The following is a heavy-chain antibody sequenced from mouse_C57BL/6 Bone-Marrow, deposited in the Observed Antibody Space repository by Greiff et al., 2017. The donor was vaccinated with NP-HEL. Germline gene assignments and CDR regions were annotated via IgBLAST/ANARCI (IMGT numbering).Heavy chain of an antibody. Sequence: QVQLKESGAELARPGASVKMSCKASGYTFTSYTMHWVKQRPGQGLEWIGYINPSSGYTKYNQKFKDKATLTADKSSSTAYMQLSSLTSEDSAVYYCARWGYYDNYWGQGTTLTVSS. CDR2: INPSSGYT. CDR3: ARWGYYDNY. J-gene: IGHJ2*01. CDR1: GYTFTSYT. V-gene: IGHV1-4*01. D-gene: IGHD2-3*01.